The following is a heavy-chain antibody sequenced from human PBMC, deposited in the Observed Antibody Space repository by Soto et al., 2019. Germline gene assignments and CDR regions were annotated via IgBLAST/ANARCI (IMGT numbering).Heavy chain of an antibody. CDR1: GFTFSGHT. D-gene: IGHD3-10*01. CDR2: VSSSSSHI. V-gene: IGHV3-21*01. J-gene: IGHJ4*02. CDR3: ARCMGYDGSGYAFFDS. Sequence: EVQLVESGGGLVKPGGSLRLSCAASGFTFSGHTINWVRQAPGKGLEWVSSVSSSSSHIYYADSVKGRFTVSRDNAEKALYLQMNSLRAEDTAIYYCARCMGYDGSGYAFFDSWGQGTLVTVSS.